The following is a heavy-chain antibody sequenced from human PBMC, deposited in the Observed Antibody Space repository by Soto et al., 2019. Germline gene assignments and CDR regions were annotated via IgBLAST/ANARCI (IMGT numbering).Heavy chain of an antibody. J-gene: IGHJ5*02. V-gene: IGHV1-69*13. Sequence: SVKVSCKASGGTFSSYAISCVRQAPGQGLEWMGGIIPIFGTANYAQKFQGRVTITADESTSTAYMELSSLRSEDTAVYYCARGPTYDILTGYQKYNWFDPWGQGTLVTVSS. D-gene: IGHD3-9*01. CDR1: GGTFSSYA. CDR2: IIPIFGTA. CDR3: ARGPTYDILTGYQKYNWFDP.